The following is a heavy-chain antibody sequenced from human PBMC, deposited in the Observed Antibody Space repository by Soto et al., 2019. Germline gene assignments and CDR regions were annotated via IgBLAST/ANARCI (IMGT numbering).Heavy chain of an antibody. CDR1: GGTFSSSA. CDR2: IIPIFGTA. Sequence: QVQLVQSGAEVKKPGSSVKVSCKASGGTFSSSAISWVRQALGQGLEWMGGIIPIFGTANYAQKFQGRVTITADESTSTAYMELSSLRSEDTAVYYCARDPGYCSGGSCSSANWFDPWGQGTLVTVSS. D-gene: IGHD2-15*01. CDR3: ARDPGYCSGGSCSSANWFDP. J-gene: IGHJ5*02. V-gene: IGHV1-69*01.